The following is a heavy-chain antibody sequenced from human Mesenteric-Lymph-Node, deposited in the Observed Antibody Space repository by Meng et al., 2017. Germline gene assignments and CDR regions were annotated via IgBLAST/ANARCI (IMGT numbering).Heavy chain of an antibody. CDR2: PSHSGST. CDR3: ASSDYYRSDY. Sequence: LLLQEAGPGLVQPSETLSLTCAVSVGAISRGDWWSWVRQPPGKGLEWIGEPSHSGSTNYSPSLKSRVTISLDKSKNQLSLKLNSVTAADTAVYYCASSDYYRSDYWGQGTLVTVSS. V-gene: IGHV4-4*02. CDR1: VGAISRGDW. J-gene: IGHJ4*02. D-gene: IGHD3-22*01.